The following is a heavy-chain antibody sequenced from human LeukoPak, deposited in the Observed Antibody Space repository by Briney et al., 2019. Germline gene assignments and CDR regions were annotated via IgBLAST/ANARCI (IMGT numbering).Heavy chain of an antibody. V-gene: IGHV1-69*05. D-gene: IGHD4-11*01. CDR2: IIPIFGTA. CDR3: AREYWGRNYSSHYYYMDV. Sequence: ASVKVSCKASGGTFSSYAISWVRQAPGQGLEWMGGIIPIFGTANYAQKFQGRVTITTDESTSTAYMELSSLRSEDTAVYYCAREYWGRNYSSHYYYMDVWGKGTTVTVSS. J-gene: IGHJ6*03. CDR1: GGTFSSYA.